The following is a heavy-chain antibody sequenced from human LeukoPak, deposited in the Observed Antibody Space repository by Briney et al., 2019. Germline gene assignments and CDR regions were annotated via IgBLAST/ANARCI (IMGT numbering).Heavy chain of an antibody. CDR2: IYTSGST. J-gene: IGHJ4*02. Sequence: PSEILSLTCTVSGGSISSYYWSWIRQPAGKGLEWIGRIYTSGSTNYNPSLKSRVTISVDTSKNQFSLKLSSVTAADTAVYYCARQQKAAIFGVVPGEYFDYWGQGTLVTVSS. D-gene: IGHD3-3*01. V-gene: IGHV4-4*07. CDR3: ARQQKAAIFGVVPGEYFDY. CDR1: GGSISSYY.